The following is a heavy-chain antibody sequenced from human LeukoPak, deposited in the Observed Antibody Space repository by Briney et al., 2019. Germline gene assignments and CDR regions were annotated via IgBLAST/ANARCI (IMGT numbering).Heavy chain of an antibody. V-gene: IGHV3-48*01. Sequence: GGSLRLSCAASGFTFSSYSMNWVRQAPGKGLEWGSYISSSSSTIYYADSVKGRFTISRDNAKNSLYLQMNSLRAEDTAVYYRARAPYYYDSNGYPYWGQGTLVTVSS. CDR3: ARAPYYYDSNGYPY. D-gene: IGHD3-22*01. CDR1: GFTFSSYS. J-gene: IGHJ4*02. CDR2: ISSSSSTI.